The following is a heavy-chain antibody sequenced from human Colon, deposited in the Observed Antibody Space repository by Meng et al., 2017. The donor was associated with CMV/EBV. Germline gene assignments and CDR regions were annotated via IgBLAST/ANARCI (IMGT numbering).Heavy chain of an antibody. V-gene: IGHV3-21*01. CDR1: GFTFTSYS. CDR2: LDTTSTYI. D-gene: IGHD6-25*01. J-gene: IGHJ4*02. CDR3: ARGGVTTGGYDY. Sequence: HLVGSGGGPVNPGGSLSLSCAASGFTFTSYSMNWVRQAPGKGLEWVSSLDTTSTYIYYADSVKGRFTISRDNAKNSLYLQMNSLRADDTAIYYCARGGVTTGGYDYWGQGTLVTVSS.